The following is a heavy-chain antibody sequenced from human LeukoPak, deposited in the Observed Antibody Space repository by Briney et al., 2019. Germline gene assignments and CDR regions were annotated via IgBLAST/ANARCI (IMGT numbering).Heavy chain of an antibody. Sequence: SVKVSCKASGGTFSSYAISWVRQAPGQGLEWMGGIIPIFGTANYAQKFQGRVTITADESTSTAYMELSSLRSEDTAVYYCASSYDSSGYAGDYWGQGTLVTVSS. CDR2: IIPIFGTA. V-gene: IGHV1-69*13. CDR1: GGTFSSYA. CDR3: ASSYDSSGYAGDY. D-gene: IGHD3-22*01. J-gene: IGHJ4*02.